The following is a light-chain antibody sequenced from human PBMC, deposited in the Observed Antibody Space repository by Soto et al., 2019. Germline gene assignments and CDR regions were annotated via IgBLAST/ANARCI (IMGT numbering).Light chain of an antibody. CDR2: DAS. CDR3: QQYNNWT. V-gene: IGKV3-15*01. J-gene: IGKJ1*01. CDR1: QSVSSK. Sequence: EIVMTQSPATLSVSPGKRATLSCRASQSVSSKVAWYQQKPGQAPRLLIYDASVRATGIPDRFSGRGSGTEFTLTISSLQSEDFAFYYCQQYNNWTFGQGTRVVIK.